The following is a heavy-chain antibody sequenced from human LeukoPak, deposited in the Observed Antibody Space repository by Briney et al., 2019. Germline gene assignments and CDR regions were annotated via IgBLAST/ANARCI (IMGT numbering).Heavy chain of an antibody. Sequence: SETLSLTCTVSGGSISSYYWSWIRQPPGKGLEWIGYIYYSGSTNYNPSLKSRVTISVDTSKNQFSLKLGSVTAADTAVYYCARHFVASSWYSFDYWGQGALVTVSS. V-gene: IGHV4-59*08. CDR1: GGSISSYY. D-gene: IGHD6-13*01. J-gene: IGHJ4*02. CDR3: ARHFVASSWYSFDY. CDR2: IYYSGST.